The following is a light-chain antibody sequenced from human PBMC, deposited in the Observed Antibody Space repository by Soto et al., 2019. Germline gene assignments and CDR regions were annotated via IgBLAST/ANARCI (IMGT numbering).Light chain of an antibody. CDR3: AAWDDSLNGRV. Sequence: VLTXPPSASGTPGQRVTISCSGSNSNIGSNTVNWYQQLPGTAPKLLIYYDNLRPSGVPDRISGSKSGTSASLAISGLQSDDEADYYCAAWDDSLNGRVFGTGTKVTVL. J-gene: IGLJ1*01. CDR2: YDN. V-gene: IGLV1-44*01. CDR1: NSNIGSNT.